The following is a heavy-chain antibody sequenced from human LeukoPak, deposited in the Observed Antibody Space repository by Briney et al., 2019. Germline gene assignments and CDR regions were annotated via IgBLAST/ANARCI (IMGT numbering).Heavy chain of an antibody. CDR1: GFTFSSYS. J-gene: IGHJ5*02. CDR3: ARGGWFGDYNWFDP. D-gene: IGHD3-10*01. Sequence: GESLRLSCAASGFTFSSYSMNWVRQAPGKGLEWVSYISSASNTIYYADSVKGRFTISRDNAKNSLYLQMNSLRAEDTAMYYCARGGWFGDYNWFDPGAREPWSPSPQ. V-gene: IGHV3-48*01. CDR2: ISSASNTI.